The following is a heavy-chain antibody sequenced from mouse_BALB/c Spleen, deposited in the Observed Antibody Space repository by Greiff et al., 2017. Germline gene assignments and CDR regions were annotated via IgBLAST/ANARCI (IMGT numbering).Heavy chain of an antibody. CDR3: AHTTTDYFDY. CDR2: INPSTGYT. J-gene: IGHJ2*01. V-gene: IGHV1-7*01. CDR1: GYTFTSYW. D-gene: IGHD1-1*01. Sequence: QVQLQQSGAELAKPGASVKMSCKASGYTFTSYWMHWVKQRPGQGLEWIGYINPSTGYTEYNQKFKDKATLTADKSSSTAYMQLSSLTSEDSAVYYCAHTTTDYFDYWGQGTTLTVSS.